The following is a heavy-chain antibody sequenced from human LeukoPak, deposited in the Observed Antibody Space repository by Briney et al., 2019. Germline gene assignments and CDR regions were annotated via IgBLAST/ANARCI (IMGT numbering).Heavy chain of an antibody. D-gene: IGHD4-17*01. V-gene: IGHV4-39*07. CDR1: GGSISSSSYY. Sequence: PSETLSLTCTVSGGSISSSSYYWGWIRQPPGKGLEWIGSIYYSGSTNYNPSLKSRVTISVDTSKNQFSLKLSSVTAADTAVYYCARATVTPYYYYGMDVWGQGTTVTVSS. CDR3: ARATVTPYYYYGMDV. J-gene: IGHJ6*02. CDR2: IYYSGST.